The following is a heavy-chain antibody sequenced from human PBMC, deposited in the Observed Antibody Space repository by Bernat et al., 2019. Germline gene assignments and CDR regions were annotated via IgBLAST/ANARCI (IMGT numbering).Heavy chain of an antibody. Sequence: EVQLLESGGGLVQPGGSLRLSCAASGFTFSSYAMSWVRQAPGKGLEWVSAISGSGGSTYYADSVKGRFTISRDNSKNTLYLQMNSLRAEDTAGYYCAKEGGPYCSGGSCYGMNAFDIWGQGTMVTVSS. CDR1: GFTFSSYA. D-gene: IGHD2-15*01. J-gene: IGHJ3*02. CDR3: AKEGGPYCSGGSCYGMNAFDI. V-gene: IGHV3-23*01. CDR2: ISGSGGST.